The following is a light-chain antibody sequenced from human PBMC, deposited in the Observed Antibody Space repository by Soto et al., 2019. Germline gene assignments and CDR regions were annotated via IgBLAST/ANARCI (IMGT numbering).Light chain of an antibody. Sequence: IVMTQSPDSLAVSLSERATINCKSSQSVLYTSNNKNYLAWYQQKPGQPPKLLISWASTRESGVPDRFSGSGSGTDFTLTISSLQAEDVAVYYCQQYYSTPITFGQGTRLEIK. CDR3: QQYYSTPIT. CDR2: WAS. J-gene: IGKJ5*01. V-gene: IGKV4-1*01. CDR1: QSVLYTSNNKNY.